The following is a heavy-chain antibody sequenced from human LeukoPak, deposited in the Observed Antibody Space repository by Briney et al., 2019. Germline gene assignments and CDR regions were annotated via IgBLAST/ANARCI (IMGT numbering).Heavy chain of an antibody. CDR3: TRGIAARPKGYYYYYMDV. V-gene: IGHV3-49*03. J-gene: IGHJ6*03. CDR1: GFTFGDYA. D-gene: IGHD6-6*01. CDR2: IRSKAYGGTT. Sequence: GGSLRLSCTASGFTFGDYAMSWFRQAPGKGLEWVGFIRSKAYGGTTEYAASVKGRFTISRDDSKSIAYLQMNSLKTEDTAVYCCTRGIAARPKGYYYYYMDVWGKGTTVTVSS.